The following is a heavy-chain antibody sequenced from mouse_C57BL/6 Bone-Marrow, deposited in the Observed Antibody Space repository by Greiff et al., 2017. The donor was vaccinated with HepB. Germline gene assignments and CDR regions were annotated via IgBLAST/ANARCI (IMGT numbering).Heavy chain of an antibody. Sequence: QVQLQQSGAELARPGASVKLSCKASGYTFTSYGISWVKQRTGQGLEWIGAIYPRSGNTYYNEKFKGKATLTADKSSSTAYMELRSLTSEDSAVYFCARSDYYGFYFDYWGQGTTLTVSS. V-gene: IGHV1-81*01. D-gene: IGHD1-1*01. CDR2: IYPRSGNT. J-gene: IGHJ2*01. CDR3: ARSDYYGFYFDY. CDR1: GYTFTSYG.